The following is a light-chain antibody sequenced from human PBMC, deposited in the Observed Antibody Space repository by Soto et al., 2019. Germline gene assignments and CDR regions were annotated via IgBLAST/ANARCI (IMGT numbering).Light chain of an antibody. CDR1: SSSIGRNP. J-gene: IGLJ2*01. V-gene: IGLV1-44*01. CDR3: AAWDDGLEGLL. Sequence: QLVLTQPPSASGTPGQRVTISCSGGSSSIGRNPVSWYQQLPGTAPKLVIYDDGERPSGVPDRFSGSKSGTSASLAISGLQSEDEADYYCAAWDDGLEGLLFGGGTKLTVL. CDR2: DDG.